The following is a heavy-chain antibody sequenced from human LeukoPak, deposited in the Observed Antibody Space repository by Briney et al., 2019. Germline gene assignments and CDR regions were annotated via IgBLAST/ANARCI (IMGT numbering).Heavy chain of an antibody. CDR2: IKQDGSEK. CDR3: ARDSPKYYYDSSALESPYYYDSSALGY. J-gene: IGHJ4*02. CDR1: GFTFSSYW. Sequence: GGSLGLSCAASGFTFSSYWMSWVRQAPGKGLEWVANIKQDGSEKYYVDSVKGRFTISRDNAKNSLYLKMNSLRAENTAVYYCARDSPKYYYDSSALESPYYYDSSALGYWGQGTLVTVSS. V-gene: IGHV3-7*01. D-gene: IGHD3-22*01.